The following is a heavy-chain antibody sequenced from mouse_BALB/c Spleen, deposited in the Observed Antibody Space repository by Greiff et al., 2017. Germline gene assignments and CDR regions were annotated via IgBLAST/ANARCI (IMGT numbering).Heavy chain of an antibody. Sequence: EVKVEESGGGLVKPGGSLKLSCAASGFTFSDYYMYWVRQTPEKRLEWVATISDGGSYTYYPDSVKGRFTISRDNAKNNLYLQMSSLKSEDTAMYYCARGGYGSSFDYWGQGTTLTVSS. CDR2: ISDGGSYT. CDR1: GFTFSDYY. V-gene: IGHV5-4*02. CDR3: ARGGYGSSFDY. J-gene: IGHJ2*01. D-gene: IGHD1-1*01.